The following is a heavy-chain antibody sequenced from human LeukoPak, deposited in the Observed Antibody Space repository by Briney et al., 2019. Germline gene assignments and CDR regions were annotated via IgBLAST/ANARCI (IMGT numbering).Heavy chain of an antibody. J-gene: IGHJ4*02. CDR1: GGSISSYY. CDR2: IYTSGST. D-gene: IGHD1-26*01. CDR3: ARQRYSGSHYAFDY. Sequence: PSETLSLTCTVSGGSISSYYWSWIRQPPGKGLEWIGYIYTSGSTNYNPSLKSRVTISVDMSKSQFSLKLTSVTAADTAVYYCARQRYSGSHYAFDYWGQGTLATVSS. V-gene: IGHV4-4*09.